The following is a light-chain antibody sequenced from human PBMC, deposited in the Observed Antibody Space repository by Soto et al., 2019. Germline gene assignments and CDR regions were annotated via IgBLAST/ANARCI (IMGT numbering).Light chain of an antibody. CDR3: QQYKSYPFT. CDR1: QSISSW. CDR2: DAS. Sequence: DIPMTQSPSTLSASVGDRVTITCRASQSISSWLAWYQQKPGKAPKLLIYDASSLESGVPSRFSGSGSGTEFTLTISSLQPDDFATYNCQQYKSYPFTFGQGTKLEIK. J-gene: IGKJ2*01. V-gene: IGKV1-5*01.